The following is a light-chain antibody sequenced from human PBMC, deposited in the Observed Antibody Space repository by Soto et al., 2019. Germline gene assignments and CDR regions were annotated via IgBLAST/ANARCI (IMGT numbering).Light chain of an antibody. CDR1: SSDVGGYTY. J-gene: IGLJ1*01. CDR3: SSYTSSSTLYV. V-gene: IGLV2-14*01. CDR2: EVN. Sequence: QSVLTQPASVSGSPRQSITISCTGASSDVGGYTYVSWYQQHPGKAPKLIIYEVNSRPSGVSHRFSGSKSGNTASLTISGLQAEDEADYYCSSYTSSSTLYVFGTGTKLTVL.